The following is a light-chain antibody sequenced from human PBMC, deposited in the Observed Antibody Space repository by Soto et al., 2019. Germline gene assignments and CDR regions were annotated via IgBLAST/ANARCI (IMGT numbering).Light chain of an antibody. CDR1: QSVSSNY. CDR2: GAS. V-gene: IGKV3-20*01. J-gene: IGKJ1*01. Sequence: EKVLTQFPGTLSLSPGERATLSCRASQSVSSNYLAWYQQKPGQAPRLLIYGASSRAAVIPDRFRGSGSGTDFTLTISRLEPEDFAVYYCQHFSSSPPWTFGQGTKVEMK. CDR3: QHFSSSPPWT.